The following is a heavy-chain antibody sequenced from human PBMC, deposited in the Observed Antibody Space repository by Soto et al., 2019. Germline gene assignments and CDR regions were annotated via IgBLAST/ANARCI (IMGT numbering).Heavy chain of an antibody. J-gene: IGHJ6*02. CDR2: INPNSGAT. Sequence: QVQPVQSRAEVKKPGASVNVSCKASGYTFTDYYIYWLRQAPGHGLEWMGWINPNSGATNYAHNSQGRVTMTRDTSIRAAYMELSRLSSHDTAVYYCAKDQGGYMVSGMDVWGQGTRVTVSS. D-gene: IGHD2-2*02. CDR1: GYTFTDYY. CDR3: AKDQGGYMVSGMDV. V-gene: IGHV1-2*02.